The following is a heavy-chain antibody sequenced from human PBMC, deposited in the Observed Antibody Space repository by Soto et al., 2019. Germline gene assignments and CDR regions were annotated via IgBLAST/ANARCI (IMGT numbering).Heavy chain of an antibody. Sequence: PSETLSLTCAVSGGSISSSNWWSWVRQPPGKGLEWIGEIYHSGSTNYNPSLKSRVTISVDKSKNQFSLKLSSVTAADTAVYYCASSPQYCSSTSSSVSFDYWGQGTLVTVSS. V-gene: IGHV4-4*02. J-gene: IGHJ4*02. D-gene: IGHD2-2*01. CDR3: ASSPQYCSSTSSSVSFDY. CDR2: IYHSGST. CDR1: GGSISSSNW.